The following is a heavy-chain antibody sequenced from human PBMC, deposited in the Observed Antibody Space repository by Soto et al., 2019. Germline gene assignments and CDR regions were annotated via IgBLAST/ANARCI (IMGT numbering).Heavy chain of an antibody. Sequence: QVQLQQWGAGLLKPSETLSLTCAVYCGSFSGYYWSWIRQPPGKGLEWIGEINHSGSTNYNPSLKRRVNMSEDTSKTQFSLKLSAVTAADTAVYYCARTSRFDCWGQGTLVTGSS. V-gene: IGHV4-34*01. CDR2: INHSGST. D-gene: IGHD6-6*01. CDR3: ARTSRFDC. J-gene: IGHJ4*02. CDR1: CGSFSGYY.